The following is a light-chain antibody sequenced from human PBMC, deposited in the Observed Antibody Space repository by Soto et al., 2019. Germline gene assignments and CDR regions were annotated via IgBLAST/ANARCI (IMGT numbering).Light chain of an antibody. CDR1: QTISSW. Sequence: DIQMTQSPSTLSGSVGDRVTITCRASQTISSWLAWYQQKPGKAPKLLIYKASTLKSGVPSRFSGSGSGTEFTLTISSLQPDDFATYYCQQVNYYPFTFGRGTKVDIK. CDR3: QQVNYYPFT. V-gene: IGKV1-5*03. CDR2: KAS. J-gene: IGKJ4*01.